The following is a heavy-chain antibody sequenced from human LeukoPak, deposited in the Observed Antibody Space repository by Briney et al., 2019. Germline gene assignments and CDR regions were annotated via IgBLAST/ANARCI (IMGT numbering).Heavy chain of an antibody. CDR1: GFTFSDYY. Sequence: GGSLRLSCAASGFTFSDYYMSWIRQAPGKGLEWVSYISSSGSTIYYADSVKGRFTISRDNAKNSLYLQMNSLRAEDTAVYYXXXXXXXXXXXXXXXTSAYNWFDPWGQGTLVTVSS. CDR2: ISSSGSTI. V-gene: IGHV3-11*01. CDR3: XXXXXXXXXXXXXXTSAYNWFDP. J-gene: IGHJ5*02.